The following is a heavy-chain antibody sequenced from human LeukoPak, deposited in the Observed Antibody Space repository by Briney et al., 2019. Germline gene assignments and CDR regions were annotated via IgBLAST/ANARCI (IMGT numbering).Heavy chain of an antibody. CDR1: GFTFDDYT. J-gene: IGHJ6*02. Sequence: GGSLRLSCAASGFTFDDYTMHWARQAPGKGLEWVSLISWDGGSTYYADSVKGRFTISRDNSKNSLYLQMNSLRTEDTALYYCAKDGSSGWYRTYYYYGMDVWGQGTTVTVSS. V-gene: IGHV3-43*01. CDR2: ISWDGGST. CDR3: AKDGSSGWYRTYYYYGMDV. D-gene: IGHD6-19*01.